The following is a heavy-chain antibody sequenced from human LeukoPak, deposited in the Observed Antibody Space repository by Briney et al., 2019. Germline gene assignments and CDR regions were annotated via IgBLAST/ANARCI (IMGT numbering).Heavy chain of an antibody. D-gene: IGHD5-18*01. Sequence: ASVKVSCKASGYTFTSYDINWVRQATGQGLEWMGGIIPIFGTANYAENFQGRVTITTDEITSTAYMELRSLRSEDTAVYYCASPDASMVSAFDYWGQGTLVTVSS. CDR1: GYTFTSYD. CDR3: ASPDASMVSAFDY. V-gene: IGHV1-69*05. CDR2: IIPIFGTA. J-gene: IGHJ4*02.